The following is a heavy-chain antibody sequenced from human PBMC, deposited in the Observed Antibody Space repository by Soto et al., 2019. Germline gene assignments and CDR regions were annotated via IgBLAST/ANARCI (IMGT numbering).Heavy chain of an antibody. Sequence: SQTLSLTCAISGDSVSSNTASWNWIRQSPSRGLEWLGGTYFRSKWYNDYAASVKSRIIINPDTSNNQFSLQLNSVTPEGTAVYFCAKGDNLGPKTGYAFDPWGQGIMVTAPQ. CDR3: AKGDNLGPKTGYAFDP. V-gene: IGHV6-1*01. CDR2: TYFRSKWYN. D-gene: IGHD5-12*01. CDR1: GDSVSSNTAS. J-gene: IGHJ5*02.